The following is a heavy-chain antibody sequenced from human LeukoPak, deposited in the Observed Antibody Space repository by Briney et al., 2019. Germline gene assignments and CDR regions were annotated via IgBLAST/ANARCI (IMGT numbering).Heavy chain of an antibody. D-gene: IGHD7-27*01. J-gene: IGHJ6*02. Sequence: GGSLRLSCAASGFTFSNYWVTWIRQAPGKGLEWVANIKQDGSQKFYVDSVKGRFTISRDNAKNSLYLQMNSLRAEDTAVYYCAKDLGNYGMDVWGQGTTVTVSS. CDR2: IKQDGSQK. V-gene: IGHV3-7*01. CDR1: GFTFSNYW. CDR3: AKDLGNYGMDV.